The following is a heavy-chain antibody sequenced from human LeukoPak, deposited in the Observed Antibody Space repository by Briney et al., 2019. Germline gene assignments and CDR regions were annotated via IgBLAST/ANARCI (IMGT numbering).Heavy chain of an antibody. CDR1: GGSINNYY. CDR2: IYYSGST. CDR3: ARVDYIYYYYYMDV. Sequence: SETLSLTCTVSGGSINNYYWSWIRQPPGKGLEWIGYIYYSGSTNYNPSLKSRVTISVDTSKNQFSLKLSSVTAADTAVYHCARVDYIYYYYYMDVWGKGTTVTVSS. D-gene: IGHD4-11*01. J-gene: IGHJ6*03. V-gene: IGHV4-59*01.